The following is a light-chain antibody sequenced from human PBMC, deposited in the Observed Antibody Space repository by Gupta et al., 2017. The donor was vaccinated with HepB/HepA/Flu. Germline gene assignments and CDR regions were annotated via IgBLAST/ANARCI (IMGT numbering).Light chain of an antibody. CDR2: GAS. Sequence: EIVLTQSPGTLSLSPGEGVTLSCRASQSIYRNYLAWYQQKPGQAPRLLIYGASSRATGVPDRFSGSGSGTDFTLTISTLEPEDFAVYYCQQYASSYTFGQGTKVEFK. CDR1: QSIYRNY. CDR3: QQYASSYT. J-gene: IGKJ2*01. V-gene: IGKV3-20*01.